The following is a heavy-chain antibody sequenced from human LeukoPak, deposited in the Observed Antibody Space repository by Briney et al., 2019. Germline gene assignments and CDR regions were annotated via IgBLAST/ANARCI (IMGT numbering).Heavy chain of an antibody. CDR3: SRDRPGLQQLPPYHLRL. Sequence: ASVKVSCQASGYTFTSYYMHWVRQAPAQGLEWMGMINPSGGSTSYAPQLQGRVTMTRDTSKRPVHLELSRLSSEDPALHYCSRDRPGLQQLPPYHLRLWEQGNVDTVSS. J-gene: IGHJ4*02. CDR2: INPSGGST. D-gene: IGHD6-13*01. V-gene: IGHV1-46*01. CDR1: GYTFTSYY.